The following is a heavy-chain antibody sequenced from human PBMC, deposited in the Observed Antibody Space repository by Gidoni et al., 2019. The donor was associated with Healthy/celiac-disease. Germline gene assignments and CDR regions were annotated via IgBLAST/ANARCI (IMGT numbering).Heavy chain of an antibody. CDR3: ARDQGYGDYHDACDI. D-gene: IGHD4-17*01. Sequence: QVQLVESGGGVVQPGRSLRLSCAASGFTFSSYVMHWVRQAPGKGLEWVAVIWYDGSNKYYAESVKGRFTSSRDNSKNTLYLQMNSLRAEDTAVYYCARDQGYGDYHDACDIWGQGTMVNVSS. J-gene: IGHJ3*02. V-gene: IGHV3-33*01. CDR1: GFTFSSYV. CDR2: IWYDGSNK.